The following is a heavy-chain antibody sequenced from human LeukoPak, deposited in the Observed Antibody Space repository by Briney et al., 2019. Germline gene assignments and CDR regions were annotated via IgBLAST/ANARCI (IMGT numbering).Heavy chain of an antibody. D-gene: IGHD1-26*01. Sequence: RGTLRLSCAASGFTFSSYGMSWVRQAPGKGLEWVSAISGSGGSTYYADSVKGRFTISRDNAKNSLYLQINSLRAEDTAVYYCATESSGALDFWGQGTLVTVSS. CDR2: ISGSGGST. V-gene: IGHV3-23*01. CDR1: GFTFSSYG. CDR3: ATESSGALDF. J-gene: IGHJ4*02.